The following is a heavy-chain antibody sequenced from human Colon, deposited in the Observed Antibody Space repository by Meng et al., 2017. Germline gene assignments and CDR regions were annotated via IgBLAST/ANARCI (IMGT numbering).Heavy chain of an antibody. D-gene: IGHD6-19*01. V-gene: IGHV4-34*01. CDR1: GGSFSGYY. J-gene: IGHJ5*02. CDR2: INHSGST. CDR3: ARERLSSGWYGGRWFDP. Sequence: QVQLQQLGAGLLKPSETLSLPCAVYGGSFSGYYWSWIRQPPGKGLEWIGEINHSGSTNYNPSLKSRVTISVDTSKNQFSLKLSSVTAADTAVYYCARERLSSGWYGGRWFDPWGQGTLVTVSS.